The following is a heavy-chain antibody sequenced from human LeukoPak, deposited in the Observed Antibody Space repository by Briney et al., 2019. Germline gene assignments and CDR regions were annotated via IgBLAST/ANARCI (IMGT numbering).Heavy chain of an antibody. CDR3: ARSNVLLCFRELFDAFDI. CDR1: GYTFTGYY. V-gene: IGHV1-2*02. D-gene: IGHD3-10*01. J-gene: IGHJ3*02. Sequence: ASVKVSCKASGYTFTGYYMHWVRQAPGQGLEWMGWINPNSGGTNYAQKFQGRVTMTRDTSISTAYMELSRLRSDDTAVYYCARSNVLLCFRELFDAFDIWGQGTMVTVSS. CDR2: INPNSGGT.